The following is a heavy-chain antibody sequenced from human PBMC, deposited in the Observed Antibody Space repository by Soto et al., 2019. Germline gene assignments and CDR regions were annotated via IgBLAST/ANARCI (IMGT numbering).Heavy chain of an antibody. D-gene: IGHD6-19*01. CDR3: ARPGIWDGWSLDY. Sequence: ESLKISCKGPGYSFTSYWIGWVRQMPGKGLEWMGIIYPGDSDTRYSPSFQGQVTISADKSISTAYLQWSSLKASDTAMYYCARPGIWDGWSLDYWGQGTLVTVSS. J-gene: IGHJ4*02. CDR2: IYPGDSDT. CDR1: GYSFTSYW. V-gene: IGHV5-51*01.